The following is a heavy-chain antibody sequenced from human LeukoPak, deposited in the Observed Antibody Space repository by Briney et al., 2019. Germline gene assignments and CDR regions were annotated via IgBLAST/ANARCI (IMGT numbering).Heavy chain of an antibody. J-gene: IGHJ3*02. D-gene: IGHD6-19*01. CDR1: GFTFSSYG. V-gene: IGHV3-30*18. CDR3: AKGVWSSGPDAFDI. Sequence: GRSLRLSCAASGFTFSSYGMHWVRQAPGKGLEWVTVVSDDGSNKYFADSVKGRFSISRDNSKNTMYLQMNSLRAEDTAVYYCAKGVWSSGPDAFDIWGQGTMATVSS. CDR2: VSDDGSNK.